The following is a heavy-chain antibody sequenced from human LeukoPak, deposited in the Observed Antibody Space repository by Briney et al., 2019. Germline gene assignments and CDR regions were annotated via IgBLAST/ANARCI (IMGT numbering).Heavy chain of an antibody. CDR2: IYYSGST. CDR1: GGSISSSSYY. CDR3: AREGIAVAGDYYYYYYYMDV. V-gene: IGHV4-39*07. Sequence: PSETLSLTCTVSGGSISSSSYYWGWIRQPPGKGLEWIGSIYYSGSTYYNPSLKSRVTISVDTSKNQFSLKLSSVTAADTAVYYCAREGIAVAGDYYYYYYYMDVWGKGTTVTISS. D-gene: IGHD6-19*01. J-gene: IGHJ6*03.